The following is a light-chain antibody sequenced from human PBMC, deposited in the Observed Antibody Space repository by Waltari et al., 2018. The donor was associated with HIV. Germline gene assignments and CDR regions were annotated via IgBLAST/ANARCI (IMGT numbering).Light chain of an antibody. CDR1: SSNIGNNA. CDR2: YDD. J-gene: IGLJ1*01. CDR3: AAWDDSLNGYV. V-gene: IGLV1-36*01. Sequence: QSVLTQPPSVSEAPRPRVTISCSVSSSNIGNNAVTWYQQVPGKAPKLLIYYDDLLSSGVSDRFSGSKSGTSASLAIRGLQSEDEADYYCAAWDDSLNGYVFGSGTKVTVL.